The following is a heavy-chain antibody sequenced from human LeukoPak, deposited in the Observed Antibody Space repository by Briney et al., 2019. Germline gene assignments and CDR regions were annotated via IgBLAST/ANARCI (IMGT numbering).Heavy chain of an antibody. CDR2: ISSSSSTI. J-gene: IGHJ4*02. D-gene: IGHD3-22*01. Sequence: GGSPRLSCAASGFTFSSYSMNWVRQAPGKGLEWVSYISSSSSTIYYADSVKARFTIPRDNAKNSLSLQMNSLRAEDTAVYYCARDRPGVTMIPRPYYFDYWGQGTLVTVSS. CDR1: GFTFSSYS. CDR3: ARDRPGVTMIPRPYYFDY. V-gene: IGHV3-48*01.